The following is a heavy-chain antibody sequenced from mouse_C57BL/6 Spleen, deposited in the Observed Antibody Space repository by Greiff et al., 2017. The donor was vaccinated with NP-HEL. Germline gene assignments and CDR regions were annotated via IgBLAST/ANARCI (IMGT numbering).Heavy chain of an antibody. J-gene: IGHJ4*01. D-gene: IGHD1-1*01. CDR1: GYTFTDYE. V-gene: IGHV1-15*01. Sequence: VQLQQSGAELVRPGASVTLSCKASGYTFTDYEMHWVKQTPVHGLEWIGAIDPETGGTAYNQKFKGKALLTADKSSSTAYMELRSLTSEDSAVYYCTRGLLRYEGYYAMDYWGQGTSVTVSS. CDR2: IDPETGGT. CDR3: TRGLLRYEGYYAMDY.